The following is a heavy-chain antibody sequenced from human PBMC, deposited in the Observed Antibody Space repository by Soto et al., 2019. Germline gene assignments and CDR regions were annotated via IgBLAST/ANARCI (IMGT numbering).Heavy chain of an antibody. D-gene: IGHD3-22*01. V-gene: IGHV3-64*01. J-gene: IGHJ4*02. Sequence: PGGSLRLSCAASGFTFSSYAMHWVRQAPGKGLEYVSAISSNGGSTYYANSVKGRFTISRDNSKNTLYLQMGSLRAEDTAVYYCAKAIFNYDSSGCLDNWGQGTQVTVSS. CDR1: GFTFSSYA. CDR2: ISSNGGST. CDR3: AKAIFNYDSSGCLDN.